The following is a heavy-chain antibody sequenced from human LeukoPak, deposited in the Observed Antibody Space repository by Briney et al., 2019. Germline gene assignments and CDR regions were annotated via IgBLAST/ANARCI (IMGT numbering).Heavy chain of an antibody. Sequence: PGGSLRLSCAASGFTFSDYYMSWIRQAPGKGLGWVSYISSSGSTIYYADSVKGRFTISRDNAKNSLYLQMNSLRAEDTAVYYCARARSWGSSSWYVLAYWGQGTLVTVSS. CDR3: ARARSWGSSSWYVLAY. CDR1: GFTFSDYY. V-gene: IGHV3-11*01. D-gene: IGHD6-13*01. J-gene: IGHJ4*02. CDR2: ISSSGSTI.